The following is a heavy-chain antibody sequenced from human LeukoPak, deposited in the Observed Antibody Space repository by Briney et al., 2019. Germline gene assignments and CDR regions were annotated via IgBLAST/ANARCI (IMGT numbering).Heavy chain of an antibody. Sequence: SETLSLTCTLSGGSISTYYWSWIRQPPGKGLEWIGYIYHSGSTNYNPSLKSRVTISVDTSKNQCSLKLSSVAAADTAVYYCARGGGYASPIGYWGQGALVTVSS. CDR1: GGSISTYY. D-gene: IGHD5-12*01. V-gene: IGHV4-59*01. CDR3: ARGGGYASPIGY. J-gene: IGHJ4*02. CDR2: IYHSGST.